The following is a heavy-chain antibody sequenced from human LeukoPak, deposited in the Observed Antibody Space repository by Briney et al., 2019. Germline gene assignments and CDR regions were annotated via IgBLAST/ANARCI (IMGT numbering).Heavy chain of an antibody. J-gene: IGHJ6*02. CDR3: ARDRGDGMDV. V-gene: IGHV4-31*03. D-gene: IGHD3-10*01. CDR1: GDSIRSGAYY. CDR2: IYHSGDT. Sequence: SETLSLTCTVSGDSIRSGAYYWGWIRQHPGRGLEWIGHIYHSGDTFYNPALQSRVSISIDTSKNQFSLILTSVTAADTAVYYCARDRGDGMDVWGQGTTVTVSS.